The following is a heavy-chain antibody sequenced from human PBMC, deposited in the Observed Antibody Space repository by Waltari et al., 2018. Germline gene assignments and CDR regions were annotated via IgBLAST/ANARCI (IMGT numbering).Heavy chain of an antibody. Sequence: QVQLVQSGAEVKKPGASVKVSCKASGYTFTSYAMHWVRQAPGQRLEWMGWINAGNGNKKYSQKFQGRVTITRETSASTAYMELSSLRSEDTAVYYCASQVKGTNWNEGWIGAFDIWGQGTMVIVSS. J-gene: IGHJ3*02. CDR1: GYTFTSYA. V-gene: IGHV1-3*01. D-gene: IGHD1-1*01. CDR3: ASQVKGTNWNEGWIGAFDI. CDR2: INAGNGNK.